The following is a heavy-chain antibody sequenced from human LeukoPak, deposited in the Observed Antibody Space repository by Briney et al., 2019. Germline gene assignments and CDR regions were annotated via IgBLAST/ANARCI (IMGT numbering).Heavy chain of an antibody. CDR1: GFTFSSYG. Sequence: GGSLRLSCAASGFTFSSYGMHWVRQAPGKGLEWVAVISYDGSNKYYADSVKGRFTISRDNSKNTLYLQMNSLRAEDTAVYYCTKTGTANYFDYWGQGTLVTFPS. J-gene: IGHJ4*02. V-gene: IGHV3-30*18. CDR3: TKTGTANYFDY. CDR2: ISYDGSNK. D-gene: IGHD1-7*01.